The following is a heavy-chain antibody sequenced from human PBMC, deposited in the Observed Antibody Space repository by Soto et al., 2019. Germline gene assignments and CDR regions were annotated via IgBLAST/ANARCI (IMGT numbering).Heavy chain of an antibody. Sequence: SGGSLRLSCVASGFIFGDYAMHWARQAPGKGLEWVALISPAGTNQYYADSAKGRFTISRDNSKNTLYLQMNSLRPEDTGLYYCARENSRISPRLFQHWGHGTLVTVSS. CDR2: ISPAGTNQ. D-gene: IGHD6-6*01. V-gene: IGHV3-30-3*01. CDR1: GFIFGDYA. CDR3: ARENSRISPRLFQH. J-gene: IGHJ1*01.